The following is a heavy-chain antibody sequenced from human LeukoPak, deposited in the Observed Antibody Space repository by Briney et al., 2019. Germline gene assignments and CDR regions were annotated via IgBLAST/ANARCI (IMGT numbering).Heavy chain of an antibody. D-gene: IGHD7-27*01. CDR1: GGSISSSSYY. CDR2: IYYSGST. CDR3: ARTGDHAFDI. Sequence: SETLSLTCTVSGGSISSSSYYWGWIRQPPGKGLEWIGSIYYSGSTYYNPSLKSRVTISVDTSENQFSLKLSSVTAADTAVYYCARTGDHAFDIWGQGTMVTVSS. J-gene: IGHJ3*02. V-gene: IGHV4-39*01.